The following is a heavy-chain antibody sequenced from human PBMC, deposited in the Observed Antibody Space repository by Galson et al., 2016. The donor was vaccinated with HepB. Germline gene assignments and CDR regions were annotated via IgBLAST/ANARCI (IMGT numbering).Heavy chain of an antibody. CDR2: IGGSGGSK. J-gene: IGHJ3*02. V-gene: IGHV3-23*01. CDR1: GFDVKNHG. D-gene: IGHD6-19*01. CDR3: AKCLGWLPLDAFDM. Sequence: SLRLSCAASGFDVKNHGMGWVRQAPGKGLEWVAVIGGSGGSKYYADSVNGRFTISRDNSKNTLYLQLNSLRVDDTAVYSCAKCLGWLPLDAFDMWGQGTVVTVSS.